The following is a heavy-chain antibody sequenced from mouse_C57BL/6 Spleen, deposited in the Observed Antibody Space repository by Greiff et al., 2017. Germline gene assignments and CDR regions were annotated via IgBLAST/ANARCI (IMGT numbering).Heavy chain of an antibody. J-gene: IGHJ1*03. CDR1: GFSLTSYG. Sequence: VQLQESGPGLVQPSQSLSITCTVSGFSLTSYGVHWVRQSPGKGLEWLGVIWSGGSPDYNAAFISRLSISKDNSKSQVFFKMNSRQAYDTARYYCARAHSSWYFDVWGTGTTVTGSS. V-gene: IGHV2-2*01. CDR3: ARAHSSWYFDV. D-gene: IGHD1-3*01. CDR2: IWSGGSP.